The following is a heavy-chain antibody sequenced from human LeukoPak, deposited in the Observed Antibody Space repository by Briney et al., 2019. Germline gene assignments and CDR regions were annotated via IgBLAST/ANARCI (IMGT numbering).Heavy chain of an antibody. D-gene: IGHD3-10*01. CDR3: ARHYGSGSYYAYFDY. CDR1: GGSFSGYY. J-gene: IGHJ4*02. Sequence: SETLSLTCAVYGGSFSGYYWSWIRQPPGKGLEWIGEINHSGSTNYNPSLKSRVTMSVDTSKNQFSLKLSSVTAADTAVYYCARHYGSGSYYAYFDYWGQGTLVTVSS. CDR2: INHSGST. V-gene: IGHV4-34*01.